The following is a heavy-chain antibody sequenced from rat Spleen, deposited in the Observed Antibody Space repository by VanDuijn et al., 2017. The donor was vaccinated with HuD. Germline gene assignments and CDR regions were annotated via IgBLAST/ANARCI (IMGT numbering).Heavy chain of an antibody. Sequence: QVQLKESGPGLVQPSQTLSLTCTVSGFSLTSNGVGWVRQPPGKGLEWIAAISSGGGTYYNSALKSRLSISRDTSKSQVFLKMNSLQTEDTAIYFCTRSHPGVMDAWGQGASVTVSS. CDR1: GFSLTSNG. V-gene: IGHV2S12*01. J-gene: IGHJ4*01. CDR2: ISSGGGT. D-gene: IGHD3-2*01. CDR3: TRSHPGVMDA.